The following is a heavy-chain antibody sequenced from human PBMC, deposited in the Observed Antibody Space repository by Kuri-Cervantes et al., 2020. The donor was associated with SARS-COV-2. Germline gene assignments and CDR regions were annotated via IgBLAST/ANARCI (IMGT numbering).Heavy chain of an antibody. J-gene: IGHJ3*02. V-gene: IGHV4-39*01. Sequence: SETLSLTCTVSGGSISSSSYYWGWIRQPPGKGLEWIGSIYYSGSTYYNPSLKSRVTISVDTSKNQFSLKLSSVTAADTAVYYCARHRRVFVEPHDAFDIWGQGKMVTVSS. CDR3: ARHRRVFVEPHDAFDI. D-gene: IGHD1-26*01. CDR1: GGSISSSSYY. CDR2: IYYSGST.